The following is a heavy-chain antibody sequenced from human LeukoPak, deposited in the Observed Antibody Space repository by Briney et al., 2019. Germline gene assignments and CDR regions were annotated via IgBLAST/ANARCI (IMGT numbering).Heavy chain of an antibody. D-gene: IGHD2-2*01. Sequence: SETPSLTCTVSGGSISNWYWGWFRQPAGKGLEWIGRIYTSGSTIYDPSLKSRVTMSVDTSTNQISLRLTSVTAADTAMYYCARKLASSTLKAGAFDIWGQGTMVTVSS. CDR2: IYTSGST. V-gene: IGHV4-4*07. CDR3: ARKLASSTLKAGAFDI. CDR1: GGSISNWY. J-gene: IGHJ3*02.